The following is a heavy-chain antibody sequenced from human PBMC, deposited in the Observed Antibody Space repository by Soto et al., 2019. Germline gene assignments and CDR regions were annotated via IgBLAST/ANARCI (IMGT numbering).Heavy chain of an antibody. CDR3: TRQDSSSWLVFDP. Sequence: GGSLRLSXAASGFTFSGSAMHWVRRASGKGLDRVGRIRSKANSYATAYAASVKGRFTISRDDSKNTAYLQMNSLKTEDTAVYYCTRQDSSSWLVFDPWGQGTLVTVSS. D-gene: IGHD6-13*01. CDR1: GFTFSGSA. J-gene: IGHJ5*02. V-gene: IGHV3-73*01. CDR2: IRSKANSYAT.